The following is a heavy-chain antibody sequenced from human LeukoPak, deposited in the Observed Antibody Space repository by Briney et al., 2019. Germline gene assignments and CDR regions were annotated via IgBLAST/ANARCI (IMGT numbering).Heavy chain of an antibody. J-gene: IGHJ4*02. CDR2: IYYSGST. D-gene: IGHD6-19*01. CDR3: ARGYNSAFDY. Sequence: PSETLSLTCTVSGGSISGYYWSWIRQPPGKGLEWIGYIYYSGSTNYNPSLKSRVTISVDTSKNQFSLKLSSVTAADTAVYYCARGYNSAFDYWGQGTLVTVSS. CDR1: GGSISGYY. V-gene: IGHV4-59*01.